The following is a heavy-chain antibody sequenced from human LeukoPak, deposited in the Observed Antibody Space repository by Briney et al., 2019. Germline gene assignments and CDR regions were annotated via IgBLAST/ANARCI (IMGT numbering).Heavy chain of an antibody. CDR3: ASEADY. V-gene: IGHV4-4*02. Sequence: PSGTLSLTCAVSGGSISSSNWWTWVRQRPGKGLEWIGEIYPGGSTNYNPSLKSRVTISVDKSKNQFSLKLTSVTAADTAMYYCASEADYWGQGILVTVSS. J-gene: IGHJ4*02. CDR2: IYPGGST. CDR1: GGSISSSNW.